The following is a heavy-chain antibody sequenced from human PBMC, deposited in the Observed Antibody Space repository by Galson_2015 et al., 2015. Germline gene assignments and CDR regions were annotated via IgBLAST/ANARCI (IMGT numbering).Heavy chain of an antibody. CDR1: GYTFSSYA. J-gene: IGHJ4*02. CDR3: AAIGLGDC. CDR2: ITAATGNT. Sequence: SVKVSCKASGYTFSSYAIHWARQAPGQGLEWLGWITAATGNTMYSQKFPGRVTFTRDTSASTAYMEVSSLRYDDTAVYYCAAIGLGDCWGQGTLVTVSS. D-gene: IGHD2-21*01. V-gene: IGHV1-3*01.